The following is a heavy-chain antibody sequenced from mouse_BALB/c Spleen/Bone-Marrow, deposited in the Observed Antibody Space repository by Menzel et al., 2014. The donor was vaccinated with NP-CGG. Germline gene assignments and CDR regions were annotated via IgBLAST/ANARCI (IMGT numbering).Heavy chain of an antibody. CDR1: GYTFTDYN. Sequence: EVQLQQSGPELVKPGASVKIPCKASGYTFTDYNMDWVKQSHGKSLEWIGDINPNSGGTIYNQKFKGKATLTVDKSSSTAYMELRSLTSEDTAVYYCARAGKYDYDVGSWSVYWGQGTLVTVSA. D-gene: IGHD2-4*01. V-gene: IGHV1-18*01. CDR2: INPNSGGT. J-gene: IGHJ3*01. CDR3: ARAGKYDYDVGSWSVY.